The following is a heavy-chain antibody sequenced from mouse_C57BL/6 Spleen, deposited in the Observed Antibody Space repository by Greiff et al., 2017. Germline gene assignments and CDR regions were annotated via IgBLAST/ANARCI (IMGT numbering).Heavy chain of an antibody. D-gene: IGHD3-2*02. J-gene: IGHJ2*01. V-gene: IGHV1-52*01. CDR1: GYTFTSYW. CDR3: ARSLDSSGSLNY. CDR2: IDPSDSET. Sequence: QVQLQQPGAELVRPGSSVKLSCKASGYTFTSYWMHWVKQRPIQGLEWIGNIDPSDSETHYNQKFKDKATLTVDKSSSTAYMQLSSLTSEDSAVYYCARSLDSSGSLNYWGQGTTRTVSS.